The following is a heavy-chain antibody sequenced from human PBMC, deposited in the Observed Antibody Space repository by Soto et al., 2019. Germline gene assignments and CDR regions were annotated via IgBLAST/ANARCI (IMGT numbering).Heavy chain of an antibody. CDR2: ISSTTNYI. J-gene: IGHJ4*02. Sequence: PVGSLRLSCAASGFTFTSYSMNWVRQAPGKGLEWVSSISSTTNYIYYGDSMKGRFTISRDNAKNSPYLEMNSLRADDTAVYYCARESEDLTSNFDYWGQGTLVTVSS. CDR1: GFTFTSYS. V-gene: IGHV3-21*06. CDR3: ARESEDLTSNFDY.